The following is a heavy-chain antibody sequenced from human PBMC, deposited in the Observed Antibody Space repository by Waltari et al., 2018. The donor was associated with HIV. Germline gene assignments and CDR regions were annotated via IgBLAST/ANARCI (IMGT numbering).Heavy chain of an antibody. V-gene: IGHV5-51*03. CDR2: IYPGDSDT. CDR3: ARLGSYGSGSRPFFFDY. D-gene: IGHD3-10*01. CDR1: GYSFTGYW. J-gene: IGHJ4*02. Sequence: EVQLVQSGAGVKKPGESLKISCKGSGYSFTGYWIAWVRQMPGKGLGWMGIIYPGDSDTKYSPSFQGQVTISADKSITTAYLQWRSLEASDSAIYYCARLGSYGSGSRPFFFDYWGQGTLVTVSS.